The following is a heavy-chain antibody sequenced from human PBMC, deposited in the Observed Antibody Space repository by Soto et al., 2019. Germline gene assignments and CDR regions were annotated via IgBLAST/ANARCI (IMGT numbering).Heavy chain of an antibody. J-gene: IGHJ4*02. Sequence: GGSLRLSCAASGFTFSSYAMSWVRQAPGKGLEWASAISGSGGSTYYADSVKGRFTISRDNSKNTLYLQMNSLRAEDTAVYYCAKDDYGDYMFGYWGQGTLVTVSS. CDR3: AKDDYGDYMFGY. V-gene: IGHV3-23*01. CDR2: ISGSGGST. CDR1: GFTFSSYA. D-gene: IGHD4-17*01.